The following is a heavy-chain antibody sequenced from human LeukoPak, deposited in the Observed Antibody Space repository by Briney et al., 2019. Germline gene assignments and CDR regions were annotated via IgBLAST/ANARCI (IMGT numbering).Heavy chain of an antibody. CDR2: ISSSGSTI. V-gene: IGHV3-11*04. D-gene: IGHD7-27*01. J-gene: IGHJ4*02. CDR1: GFTFSDYY. CDR3: ARVLTGTAPFDY. Sequence: GGSLRLSCAASGFTFSDYYMNWIRKAPGKGLEWVSYISSSGSTIYYADSVKGRFTISRDNAKNSLYLQMNSLRAEDTAVYYCARVLTGTAPFDYWGQGTLVTVSS.